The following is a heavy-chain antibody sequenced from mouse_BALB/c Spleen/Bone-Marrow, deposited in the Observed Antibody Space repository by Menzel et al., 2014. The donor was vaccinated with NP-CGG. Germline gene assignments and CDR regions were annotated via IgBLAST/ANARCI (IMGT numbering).Heavy chain of an antibody. Sequence: EVMLVESGGGLVQPGGSLRLSCATSGFTFTDYYMSWVRQPPGKALGWLGFIRNKANGYTTEYSASVKGRFTISRDSSQSILYLQMNTLRAEDSATYYCARDMGLLRFDYWGQGTTLTVSS. D-gene: IGHD1-1*01. J-gene: IGHJ2*01. CDR2: IRNKANGYTT. V-gene: IGHV7-3*02. CDR3: ARDMGLLRFDY. CDR1: GFTFTDYY.